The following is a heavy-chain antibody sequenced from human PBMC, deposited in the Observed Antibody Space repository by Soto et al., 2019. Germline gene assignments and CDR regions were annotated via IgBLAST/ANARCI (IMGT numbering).Heavy chain of an antibody. V-gene: IGHV3-48*01. CDR2: ISGSSSNI. CDR1: GFSFSNYA. CDR3: ARDPSRGSDWARYLDL. J-gene: IGHJ2*01. Sequence: EVQLVESGGGLVQPGGSLRLSCAASGFSFSNYAMDWVRQAPGKGLEWVSYISGSSSNIRYADSVKGRFTISRANAQSSVYLQMNSLRADDTAVYYCARDPSRGSDWARYLDLWGRGTLVTVSS. D-gene: IGHD1-26*01.